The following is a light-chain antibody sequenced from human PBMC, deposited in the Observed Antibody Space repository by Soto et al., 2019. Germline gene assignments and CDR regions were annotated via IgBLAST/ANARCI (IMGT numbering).Light chain of an antibody. CDR1: QSVSRNY. J-gene: IGKJ5*01. CDR2: GAS. Sequence: IVVTQSPANLSLSPGERATLSCRASQSVSRNYLAWYQQKPGQAPRLLIYGASIRATGIPDRFSGSGSETDFTLTISRLEPEDFALYYCQQYGSSAPITFGQGTRLENK. V-gene: IGKV3-20*01. CDR3: QQYGSSAPIT.